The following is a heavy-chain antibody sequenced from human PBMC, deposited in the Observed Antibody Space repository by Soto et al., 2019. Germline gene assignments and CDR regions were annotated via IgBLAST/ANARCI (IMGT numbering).Heavy chain of an antibody. Sequence: GGSLSLSCVASGFPFDPSVMAWVRQAPGKGLEWVAAIRSNTAVTHYADSMRDRFTISRVNSANTIFLQMNSLRVEDSAVYFCAKASDGGWPYYFDSWGQGALVTVSS. V-gene: IGHV3-23*01. D-gene: IGHD2-15*01. CDR3: AKASDGGWPYYFDS. CDR1: GFPFDPSV. CDR2: IRSNTAVT. J-gene: IGHJ4*02.